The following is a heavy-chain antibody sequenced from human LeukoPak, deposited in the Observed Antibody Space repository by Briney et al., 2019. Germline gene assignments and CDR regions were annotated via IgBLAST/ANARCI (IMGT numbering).Heavy chain of an antibody. D-gene: IGHD3-22*01. CDR3: AKYYYDSSGYYYFDY. Sequence: GGSLRLSCAASGFTFSSYWMHWVRHAPGKGLVWVSRINSDGSSTSYADSVKGRFTISRDNAKNTLYLQMNSLRAEDTAVYYCAKYYYDSSGYYYFDYWGQGTLVTVSS. CDR2: INSDGSST. J-gene: IGHJ4*02. V-gene: IGHV3-74*01. CDR1: GFTFSSYW.